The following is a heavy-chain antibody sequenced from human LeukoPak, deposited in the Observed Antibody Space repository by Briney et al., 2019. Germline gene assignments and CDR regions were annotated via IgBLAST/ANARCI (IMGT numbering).Heavy chain of an antibody. CDR1: GFTYRTYG. CDR2: ISGSGTRT. CDR3: AKGSCSSFTCYARFDP. D-gene: IGHD2-2*01. Sequence: PGGSLRLSCAASGFTYRTYGMSWVRQAPGRGLEWVSHISGSGTRTYYADSVKGRFTISGDNSKTTLYLQMNSLRAEDTAVYYCAKGSCSSFTCYARFDPWGQGTPVTVSS. J-gene: IGHJ5*02. V-gene: IGHV3-23*01.